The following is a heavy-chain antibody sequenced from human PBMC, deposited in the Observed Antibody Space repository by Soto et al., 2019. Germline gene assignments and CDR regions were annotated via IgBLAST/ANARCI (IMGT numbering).Heavy chain of an antibody. D-gene: IGHD3-22*01. CDR2: IYYSGST. CDR1: GGSISSGGYY. J-gene: IGHJ5*02. Sequence: QVQLQESGPGLVKPSQTLSLTCTVSGGSISSGGYYWSWIRQHPGKGLEWIGYIYYSGSTYYNPSLKSRVTISVDTSKNQFSLKLSSVTAADTAVYYCARSYDSTTSTPNWFDPWGQGTLVTVSS. CDR3: ARSYDSTTSTPNWFDP. V-gene: IGHV4-31*03.